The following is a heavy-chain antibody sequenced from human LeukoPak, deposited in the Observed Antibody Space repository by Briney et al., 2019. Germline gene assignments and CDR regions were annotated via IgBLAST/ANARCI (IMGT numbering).Heavy chain of an antibody. D-gene: IGHD5-12*01. Sequence: ASVKVSCKASGGTFSSYAISWVRQAPGQGLEWMGRIIPIFGIANYAQKFQGRVTITADKSTSTAYMELSSLRSEDTAVYYCARGAEWLTWDYWGQGTLVTVSS. V-gene: IGHV1-69*04. CDR3: ARGAEWLTWDY. J-gene: IGHJ4*02. CDR1: GGTFSSYA. CDR2: IIPIFGIA.